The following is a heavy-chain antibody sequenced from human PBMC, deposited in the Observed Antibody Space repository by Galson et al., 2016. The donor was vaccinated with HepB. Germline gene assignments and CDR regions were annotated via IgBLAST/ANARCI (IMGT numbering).Heavy chain of an antibody. CDR1: GFTFSSYA. CDR2: VSGSADST. D-gene: IGHD3-9*01. J-gene: IGHJ4*02. CDR3: AKDYDFLTGHFSDLGH. Sequence: SLRLSCAASGFTFSSYAMSWVRQAPGKGLEWVSEVSGSADSTYYADSVKGRFTISRDNAKSALYLQMNSLRAEDTALYYCAKDYDFLTGHFSDLGHWGQGTLVTVSS. V-gene: IGHV3-23*01.